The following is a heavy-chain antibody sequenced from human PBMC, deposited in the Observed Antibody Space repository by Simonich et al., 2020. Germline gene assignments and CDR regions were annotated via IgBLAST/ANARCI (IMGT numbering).Heavy chain of an antibody. Sequence: QVQLVQSGAEGKKPGASVKVSCKASGYTFTGSYMHWVRQAPGQGLEWMGWINPNRGGTNFAQKFQGRVPMTRDTSISTAYMELSRLRSDDTAVYYCARPRITIFGVVKGAFDIWGQGTMVTVSS. CDR1: GYTFTGSY. CDR3: ARPRITIFGVVKGAFDI. D-gene: IGHD3-3*01. CDR2: INPNRGGT. V-gene: IGHV1-2*02. J-gene: IGHJ3*02.